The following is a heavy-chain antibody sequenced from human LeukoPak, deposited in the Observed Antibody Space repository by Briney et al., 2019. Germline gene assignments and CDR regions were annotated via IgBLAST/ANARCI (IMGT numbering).Heavy chain of an antibody. Sequence: ASVKVSCKASGYTFTSYGISWVRQAPGQGLEWMGWISAYNGNTNYAQKLQGRVTMTTDTSTSTAYMELRSLRSDDTAVYYCARDPYYYDSSGPWGFDYWGQGTLVTVSS. D-gene: IGHD3-22*01. CDR2: ISAYNGNT. CDR1: GYTFTSYG. V-gene: IGHV1-18*01. J-gene: IGHJ4*02. CDR3: ARDPYYYDSSGPWGFDY.